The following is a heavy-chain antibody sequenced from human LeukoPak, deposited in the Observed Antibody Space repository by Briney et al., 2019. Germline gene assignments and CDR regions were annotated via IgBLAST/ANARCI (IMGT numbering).Heavy chain of an antibody. CDR2: ISGSGDRT. D-gene: IGHD6-13*01. CDR3: AKDPRDSSSWYFDY. Sequence: GGSLRLSCAASGFTFSSYAMNWVRQAPGKGLGWVSGISGSGDRTYYADSVKGRFTISRDNSKNTLYLEMNSLRAEDTAVYHCAKDPRDSSSWYFDYWGQGILVTVSS. J-gene: IGHJ4*02. V-gene: IGHV3-23*01. CDR1: GFTFSSYA.